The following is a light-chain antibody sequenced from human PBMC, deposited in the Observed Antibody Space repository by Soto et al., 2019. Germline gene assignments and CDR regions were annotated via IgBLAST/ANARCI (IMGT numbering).Light chain of an antibody. Sequence: DIQMTQSPSTLSASAGDRVTITCRASQSISNYLAWYQQKPGKAPNLLIYKASTLQSGVPSRFSGSGSGTEFTLTISSLQPEDFATYYCQHRTFGQGTKV. CDR1: QSISNY. J-gene: IGKJ1*01. CDR2: KAS. V-gene: IGKV1-5*03. CDR3: QHRT.